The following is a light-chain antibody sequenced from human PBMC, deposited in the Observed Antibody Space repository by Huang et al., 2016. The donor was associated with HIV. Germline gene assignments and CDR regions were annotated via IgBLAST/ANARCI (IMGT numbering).Light chain of an antibody. V-gene: IGKV3-15*01. CDR3: QQYSMWPLT. CDR2: GAS. CDR1: QNVNNN. Sequence: EIVMMPSPATLSLSPGERATLACRASQNVNNNVAWYQQKPGRIPSLLIYGASIRATGIPGRLSGSGSGTECTLTISSLQSEDLAFYYCQQYSMWPLTFGGGTKVEIK. J-gene: IGKJ4*01.